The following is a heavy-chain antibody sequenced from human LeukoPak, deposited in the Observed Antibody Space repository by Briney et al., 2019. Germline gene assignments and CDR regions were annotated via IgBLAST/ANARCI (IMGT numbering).Heavy chain of an antibody. Sequence: SVKVSCKASGYTFTSYDISWVRQAPGQGLEWMGRIIPILGIANYAQKFQGRVTITADKSTSTAYMELSSLRSEDTAVYYCARADSGSYLGAFDIWGQGTMVTVSS. V-gene: IGHV1-69*04. CDR1: GYTFTSYD. D-gene: IGHD1-26*01. J-gene: IGHJ3*02. CDR2: IIPILGIA. CDR3: ARADSGSYLGAFDI.